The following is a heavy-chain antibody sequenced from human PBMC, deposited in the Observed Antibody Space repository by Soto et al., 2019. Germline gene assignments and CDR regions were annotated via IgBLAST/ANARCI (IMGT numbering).Heavy chain of an antibody. CDR3: ARSHYVLGAFDI. J-gene: IGHJ3*02. CDR2: IYHSGST. V-gene: IGHV4-30-4*01. Sequence: PSETLSLTCTVAGGSITSGDYYWSWIRQPPGKGPEWIGYIYHSGSTYYNPSLKSRITISLDTSKNQFPLKLSSVTVADTAVYYCARSHYVLGAFDIWGPGAMVTVSS. CDR1: GGSITSGDYY. D-gene: IGHD3-10*02.